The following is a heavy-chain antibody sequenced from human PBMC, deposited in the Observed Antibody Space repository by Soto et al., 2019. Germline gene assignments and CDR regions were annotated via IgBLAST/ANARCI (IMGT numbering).Heavy chain of an antibody. J-gene: IGHJ3*02. CDR3: AKDFYDSSGYYLRPHDAFDI. V-gene: IGHV3-23*01. CDR1: VFTFSSYA. Sequence: GGSLRLSCAASVFTFSSYAMSWVRQAPGKGLEWVSAVSGSGGSTYYADSVKGRFTISRDNSKNTLYLQMNSLRAEDTAVYYCAKDFYDSSGYYLRPHDAFDIWGQGTMVTVSS. D-gene: IGHD3-22*01. CDR2: VSGSGGST.